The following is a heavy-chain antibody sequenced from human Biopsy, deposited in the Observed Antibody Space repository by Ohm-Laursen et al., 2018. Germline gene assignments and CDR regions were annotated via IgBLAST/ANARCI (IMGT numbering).Heavy chain of an antibody. V-gene: IGHV1-69*04. D-gene: IGHD2-2*02. J-gene: IGHJ6*02. CDR2: IIPLLGIT. Sequence: ASVKVSCKASGGIFSRYVMSWVRQAPGQGLEWMGRIIPLLGITNYAERFQGRVTISVDRSISTACMELSSLKSEDTAVCYCAREYPEGDVWGQGTSVTVSS. CDR3: AREYPEGDV. CDR1: GGIFSRYV.